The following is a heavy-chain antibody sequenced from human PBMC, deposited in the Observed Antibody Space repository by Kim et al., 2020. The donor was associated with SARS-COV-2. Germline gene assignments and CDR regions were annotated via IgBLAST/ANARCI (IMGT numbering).Heavy chain of an antibody. D-gene: IGHD3-10*01. CDR3: ARANTLGGEDY. J-gene: IGHJ4*02. CDR2: IYYSGST. Sequence: SETLSLTCTVSGGSISSYYWSWIRQPPGKGLEWIGYIYYSGSTNYNPSLKSRVTISVDTSKNQFSLKLSSVTAADTAVYYCARANTLGGEDYWGQGTLVTVSS. V-gene: IGHV4-59*13. CDR1: GGSISSYY.